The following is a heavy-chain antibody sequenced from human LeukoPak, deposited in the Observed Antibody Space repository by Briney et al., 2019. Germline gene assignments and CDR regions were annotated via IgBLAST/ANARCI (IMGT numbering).Heavy chain of an antibody. Sequence: ASVKVSSKASGYTFTSYYMHWVRQAPGQGLEWMGIINPSGGSTSYAQKFQGRVTMTRDTSTSTVYMELSSLRSEDTAVYYCALRRFDYYYMDVWGKGTTVTVSS. J-gene: IGHJ6*03. CDR3: ALRRFDYYYMDV. CDR2: INPSGGST. V-gene: IGHV1-46*01. CDR1: GYTFTSYY.